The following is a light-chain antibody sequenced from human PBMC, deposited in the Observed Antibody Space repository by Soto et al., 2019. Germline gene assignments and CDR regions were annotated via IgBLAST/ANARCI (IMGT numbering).Light chain of an antibody. V-gene: IGLV4-69*01. CDR1: SGHSSYA. CDR2: VNTDGSH. Sequence: QPVLTQSPSASASLGASVKLTCTLSSGHSSYAIAWHRQQPEKGPRYLMKVNTDGSHSRGDGIPDRFSGSSSGAERYLTVSSLQSEDEAEYYCQTWGTGIRVFGTGTKLTVL. J-gene: IGLJ1*01. CDR3: QTWGTGIRV.